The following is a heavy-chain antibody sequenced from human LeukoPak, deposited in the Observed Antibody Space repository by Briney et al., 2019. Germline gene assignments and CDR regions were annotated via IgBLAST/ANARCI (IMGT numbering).Heavy chain of an antibody. CDR1: GFTFSDYH. CDR2: ISSSGSTT. V-gene: IGHV3-11*04. Sequence: PGGSLRLSCAASGFTFSDYHMSWIRQAPGKGLEWVSYISSSGSTTYYADSVKGRFTISRDNAKNSLYLQMNSLRPEDTAVYYCAKVRVGTAHFDYWGQGTLVTVSS. CDR3: AKVRVGTAHFDY. D-gene: IGHD2-15*01. J-gene: IGHJ4*02.